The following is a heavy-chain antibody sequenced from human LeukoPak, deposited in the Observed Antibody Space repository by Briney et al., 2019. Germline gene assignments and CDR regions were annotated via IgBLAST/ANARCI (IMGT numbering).Heavy chain of an antibody. CDR3: ARRGNKWFDP. CDR1: GFTFGDYA. J-gene: IGHJ5*02. CDR2: IRSKAYGGTT. Sequence: PGRSLRLSCTASGFTFGDYAMSWVRQAPGKGLEWVGFIRSKAYGGTTEYAASVKGRFTISRDDSKSIAYLQMNSLKTEDTAVYYCARRGNKWFDPWGQGTLVTVSS. V-gene: IGHV3-49*04. D-gene: IGHD3-16*01.